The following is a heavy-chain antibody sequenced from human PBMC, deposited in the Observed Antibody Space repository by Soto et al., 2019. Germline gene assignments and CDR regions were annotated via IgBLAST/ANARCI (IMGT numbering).Heavy chain of an antibody. J-gene: IGHJ5*02. Sequence: SETLSLTCAVYGGSFSGYYWSWIRQPPGKGLEWIGEINHSGSTNYNPSLKSRVTISVDTSKNQFSLKLSSVTAADTAVYYCARGAHFLVPGIAVAGNWFDPWGQGTLVTVSS. CDR2: INHSGST. D-gene: IGHD6-19*01. V-gene: IGHV4-34*01. CDR1: GGSFSGYY. CDR3: ARGAHFLVPGIAVAGNWFDP.